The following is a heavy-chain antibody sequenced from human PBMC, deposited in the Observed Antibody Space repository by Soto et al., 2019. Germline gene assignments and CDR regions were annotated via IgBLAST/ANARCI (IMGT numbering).Heavy chain of an antibody. CDR2: INPNSGGT. CDR3: AREGCSGGSCYDPGGYYGMDV. D-gene: IGHD2-15*01. V-gene: IGHV1-2*02. Sequence: ASVKVSCKASGYTFTGYYMHWVRQAPGQGLEWMGWINPNSGGTNYAQKFQGRVTMTMDTSISTAYMELSRLRSDDTAVYYCAREGCSGGSCYDPGGYYGMDVWGQGTTVTVSS. CDR1: GYTFTGYY. J-gene: IGHJ6*02.